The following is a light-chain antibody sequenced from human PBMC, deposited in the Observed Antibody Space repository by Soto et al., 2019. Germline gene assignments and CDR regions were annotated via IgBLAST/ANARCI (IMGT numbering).Light chain of an antibody. J-gene: IGLJ2*01. CDR1: SSNVGGYNY. V-gene: IGLV2-14*03. CDR2: DVN. CDR3: NSYTSSSTPCVI. Sequence: SVLTQPASVSGSPGQSITLSCTATSSNVGGYNYVSWYQHHPGKAPKLMIYDVNNRPSGVSNRFSGSKSGNTASLTISGLQAEDEADYYCNSYTSSSTPCVIFGGGTKVTVL.